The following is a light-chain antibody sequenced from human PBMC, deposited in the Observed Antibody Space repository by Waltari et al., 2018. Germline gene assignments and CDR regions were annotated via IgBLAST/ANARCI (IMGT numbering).Light chain of an antibody. CDR1: QDISNY. V-gene: IGKV1-39*01. CDR2: DAS. CDR3: QQSYSAPLT. Sequence: DIQMTQSPSSLSASVGDRVTITCQASQDISNYLNWYQQKPGKAPKLLIYDASNLETGVPSRFSGGGSGTDFTLTITSLQPEDFATYYCQQSYSAPLTFGGGTKVEI. J-gene: IGKJ4*01.